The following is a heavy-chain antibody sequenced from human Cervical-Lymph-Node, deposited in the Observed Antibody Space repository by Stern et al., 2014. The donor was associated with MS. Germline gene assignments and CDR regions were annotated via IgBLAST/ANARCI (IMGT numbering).Heavy chain of an antibody. CDR3: TRQDQQLVTFDY. V-gene: IGHV3-30-3*01. CDR2: ISYHGRDK. CDR1: GFTFSRYA. Sequence: VQLVESGGDVVQPGRSLRLACEVSGFTFSRYAIHWVRQAPGKGLEWVAFISYHGRDKYYAESVRGRFSISRDNSKNTVFRHMDSLGPQDTAIYYCTRQDQQLVTFDYWGQGTLVSVSS. D-gene: IGHD5-18*01. J-gene: IGHJ4*02.